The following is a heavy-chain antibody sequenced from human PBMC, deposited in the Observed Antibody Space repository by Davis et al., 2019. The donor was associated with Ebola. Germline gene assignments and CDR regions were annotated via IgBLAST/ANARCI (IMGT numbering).Heavy chain of an antibody. D-gene: IGHD6-19*01. CDR1: GFTFSSYS. Sequence: GESLKISCAASGFTFSSYSMNWVRQAPGKGLEWVSYISSSSSTIYYADSVKGRFTVSRDNAKNSLSLQMNSLRAEDTAVYYCARGIAVAGIDWGQGTLVTVSS. CDR2: ISSSSSTI. J-gene: IGHJ4*02. V-gene: IGHV3-48*04. CDR3: ARGIAVAGID.